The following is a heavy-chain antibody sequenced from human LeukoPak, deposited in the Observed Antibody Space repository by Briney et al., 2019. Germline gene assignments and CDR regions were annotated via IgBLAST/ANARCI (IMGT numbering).Heavy chain of an antibody. CDR2: MSGSGGRT. CDR3: AKWGCSGGSCYPFDY. J-gene: IGHJ4*02. Sequence: GGSLRLSCAASGFTFNTYAMSWVRQAPGKGPEWVSAMSGSGGRTYYADSVKGRFTISRDSSKNTLYLQMNSLRAEDTAVYYCAKWGCSGGSCYPFDYWGQGTLVTVSS. D-gene: IGHD2-15*01. CDR1: GFTFNTYA. V-gene: IGHV3-23*01.